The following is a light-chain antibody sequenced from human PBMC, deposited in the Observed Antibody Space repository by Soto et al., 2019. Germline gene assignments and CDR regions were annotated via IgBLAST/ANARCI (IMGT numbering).Light chain of an antibody. V-gene: IGLV2-14*01. CDR1: SADIGGFYY. Sequence: QSVLTQPASVSGSPGQSITISGTGTSADIGGFYYVSWYQQFPGKAPKLIIYEVNNRPSGVSDRFSGSKSGHTASLTISGLQAEDESDYYCSSYSASGTIFGTGTKV. CDR2: EVN. J-gene: IGLJ1*01. CDR3: SSYSASGTI.